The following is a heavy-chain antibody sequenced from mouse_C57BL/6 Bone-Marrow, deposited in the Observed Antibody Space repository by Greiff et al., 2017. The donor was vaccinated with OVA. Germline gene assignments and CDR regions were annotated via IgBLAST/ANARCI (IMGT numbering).Heavy chain of an antibody. CDR3: ARVYYDYDDGWYFDV. J-gene: IGHJ1*03. CDR1: GFSLTSYG. D-gene: IGHD2-4*01. CDR2: IWSGGST. V-gene: IGHV2-2*01. Sequence: QVQLKESGPGLVQPSQSLSITCTVSGFSLTSYGVHWVRQSPGKGLEWLGVIWSGGSTDYNAAFISRRSISKDNSKSQVFFKMNSLQADDTAIYYCARVYYDYDDGWYFDVWGTGTTVTVSS.